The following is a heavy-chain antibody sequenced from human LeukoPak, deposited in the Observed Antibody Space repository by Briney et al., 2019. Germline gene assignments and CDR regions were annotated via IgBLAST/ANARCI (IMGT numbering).Heavy chain of an antibody. Sequence: SETLSLTCTVSGGSISSSSYYWGWIRQPPGKGLEWVGSIHYSGSTYYNPSLKSRPTISVDTSKNQLSLQLNSVTAAATGVYYCASHAGLAVAATGFDYWGQEPWSPSPQ. V-gene: IGHV4-39*01. J-gene: IGHJ4*01. CDR2: IHYSGST. D-gene: IGHD6-19*01. CDR3: ASHAGLAVAATGFDY. CDR1: GGSISSSSYY.